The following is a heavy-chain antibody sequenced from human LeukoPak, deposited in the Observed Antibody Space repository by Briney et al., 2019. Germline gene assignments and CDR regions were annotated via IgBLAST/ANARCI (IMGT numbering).Heavy chain of an antibody. D-gene: IGHD3-10*01. J-gene: IGHJ5*02. CDR1: GYTFTSYG. Sequence: ASVKVSCKASGYTFTSYGVSWVRQAPGQGLEWMGWISPYNGNTNYAQKLQGRVTMTTDTSTSTVYMELRSLRSEDTAVYYCARDVVILRITMVRGGWFDPWGQGTLVTVSS. CDR2: ISPYNGNT. CDR3: ARDVVILRITMVRGGWFDP. V-gene: IGHV1-18*01.